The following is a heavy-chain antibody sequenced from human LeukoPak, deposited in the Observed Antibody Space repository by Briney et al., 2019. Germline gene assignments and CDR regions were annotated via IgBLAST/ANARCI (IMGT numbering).Heavy chain of an antibody. Sequence: TSETLSLTCAVYGGSFSGYYWSWVRQAPGKGLEWVSAISGSGGSTYYADSVKGRFTISRDNSKNTLYLQMNSLRAEDTAVYYCAKDLTRVIRAFDIWGQGTMVTVSS. CDR2: ISGSGGST. CDR1: GGSFSGYY. CDR3: AKDLTRVIRAFDI. V-gene: IGHV3-23*01. J-gene: IGHJ3*02. D-gene: IGHD2-21*01.